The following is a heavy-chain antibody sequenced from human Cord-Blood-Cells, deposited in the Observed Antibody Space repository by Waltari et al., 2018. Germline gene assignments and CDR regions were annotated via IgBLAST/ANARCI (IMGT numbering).Heavy chain of an antibody. J-gene: IGHJ3*02. CDR1: GGSFSGYY. V-gene: IGHV4-34*01. Sequence: QVQLQQWGAGLLKPSETLSLTCAVYGGSFSGYYWSWIRQPPGKGMEWIGEINHSGSTNTNPSLKSRVTISVDTSKNQFSLKLSSVTAADTAVYYCASKDIVVVPAAWNAFDIWGQGTMVTVSS. CDR2: INHSGST. CDR3: ASKDIVVVPAAWNAFDI. D-gene: IGHD2-2*01.